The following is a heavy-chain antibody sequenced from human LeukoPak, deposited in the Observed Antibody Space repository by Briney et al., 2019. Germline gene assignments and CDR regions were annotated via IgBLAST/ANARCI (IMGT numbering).Heavy chain of an antibody. D-gene: IGHD1-1*01. CDR1: GGTFSSYA. CDR2: IIPIFGTA. V-gene: IGHV1-69*05. CDR3: AIDRDGGRSNANWFDP. Sequence: SVKVSCKASGGTFSSYAISWVRQAPGQGLEWMGGIIPIFGTANYAQKFQGRVTITTDGSTSTAYMELSSLRSEDTAVYYCAIDRDGGRSNANWFDPWGQGTLVTVSS. J-gene: IGHJ5*02.